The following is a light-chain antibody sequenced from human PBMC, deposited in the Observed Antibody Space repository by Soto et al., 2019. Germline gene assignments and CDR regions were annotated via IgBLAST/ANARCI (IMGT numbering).Light chain of an antibody. CDR3: CSYAGSSNLV. CDR1: SSDVGGYKY. Sequence: QSALTQPRSVSGSPGQSVTISCTGTSSDVGGYKYVSWYQQHPGKVPKVMIYDVSKRPSGVPDRFSGAKSGSTASLTISGLQAEDEADYYCCSYAGSSNLVFGGGTKLTVL. V-gene: IGLV2-11*01. J-gene: IGLJ3*02. CDR2: DVS.